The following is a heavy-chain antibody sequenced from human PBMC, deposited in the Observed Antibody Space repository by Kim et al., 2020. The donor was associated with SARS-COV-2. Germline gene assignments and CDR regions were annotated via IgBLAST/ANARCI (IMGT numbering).Heavy chain of an antibody. V-gene: IGHV3-30*04. J-gene: IGHJ1*01. Sequence: GGSLRLSCAASGFTFSSYAMHWVRQAPGKGLEWVAVISYDGSNKYYADSVKGRFTISRDNSKNTLYLQMNSLRAEDTAVYYCARDSSGYPEYFQHWGQGT. CDR2: ISYDGSNK. CDR1: GFTFSSYA. CDR3: ARDSSGYPEYFQH. D-gene: IGHD3-22*01.